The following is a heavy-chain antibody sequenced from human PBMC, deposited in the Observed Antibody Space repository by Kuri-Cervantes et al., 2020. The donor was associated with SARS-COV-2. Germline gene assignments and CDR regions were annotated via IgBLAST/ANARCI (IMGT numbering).Heavy chain of an antibody. CDR2: ISYDGSNK. J-gene: IGHJ4*02. CDR1: GFTFSSYA. CDR3: ARDRDYYDSSGYPYFDY. D-gene: IGHD3-22*01. Sequence: GESLKISCAASGFTFSSYAMHWVRQAPGKGLEWVAVISYDGSNKYYADSVKGRFTISRDNSKNTLYLQMNSLRAEDTAVYYCARDRDYYDSSGYPYFDYWGQGSLVTVSS. V-gene: IGHV3-30-3*01.